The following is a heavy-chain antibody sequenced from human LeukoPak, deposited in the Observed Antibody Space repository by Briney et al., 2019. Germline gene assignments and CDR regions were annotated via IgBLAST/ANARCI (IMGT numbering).Heavy chain of an antibody. D-gene: IGHD1-26*01. J-gene: IGHJ5*02. CDR1: GFNFGNYW. CDR2: IREDGSEK. CDR3: ARVMTSYYEGVNWFDR. Sequence: GGSLRLSCAASGFNFGNYWMSWVRQAPGKGLEWVANIREDGSEKSYVDSVKGRFTISRDNAKNSVHLQMSSLRADDTAVYYCARVMTSYYEGVNWFDRWGQGTLVTVSS. V-gene: IGHV3-7*01.